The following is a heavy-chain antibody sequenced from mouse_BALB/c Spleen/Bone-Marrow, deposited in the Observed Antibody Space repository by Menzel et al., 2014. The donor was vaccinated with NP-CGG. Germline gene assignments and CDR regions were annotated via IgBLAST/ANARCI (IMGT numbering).Heavy chain of an antibody. J-gene: IGHJ4*01. Sequence: VQLQQSGPELVRPGASVKIFCKGSGYTFTDYVMHWVKQSHAKSLEWIGVISTYYGNTNYNQKFKGKARMTVDKSSSTAYMGLARLTSEDSGIYYCARGSRNPYAMVYWGQRTSVTISS. V-gene: IGHV1-67*01. CDR3: ARGSRNPYAMVY. CDR1: GYTFTDYV. D-gene: IGHD1-1*01. CDR2: ISTYYGNT.